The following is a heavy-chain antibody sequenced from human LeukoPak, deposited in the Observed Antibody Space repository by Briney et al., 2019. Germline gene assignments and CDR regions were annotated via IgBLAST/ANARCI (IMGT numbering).Heavy chain of an antibody. V-gene: IGHV3-23*01. J-gene: IGHJ6*02. CDR2: LSDSGGST. D-gene: IGHD3-3*01. Sequence: GGSLRLSCAVSGFTFSRSAMSWVRQAPGKGLEWVSALSDSGGSTYYADSVKGRFTISRDNSKNTLYLQMNGLRAEDTAVYYCAKGPTIFGVIIIWDYYYGMDVWGQGTTVTVSS. CDR1: GFTFSRSA. CDR3: AKGPTIFGVIIIWDYYYGMDV.